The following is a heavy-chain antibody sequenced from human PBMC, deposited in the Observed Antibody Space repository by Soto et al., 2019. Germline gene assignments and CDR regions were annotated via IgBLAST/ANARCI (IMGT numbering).Heavy chain of an antibody. CDR1: GYTLTELS. CDR3: ATVFPHPYYHGYGSYIHSGKDV. Sequence: ASVKVSCKVSGYTLTELSMHWVRQAPGKGLEWMGGFDPEDGETIYAQKFQGRVTMTEDTSTDTAYMELSSLRSEDTAVYSCATVFPHPYYHGYGSYIHSGKDVPGPRTTVTVAS. CDR2: FDPEDGET. D-gene: IGHD3-10*01. V-gene: IGHV1-24*01. J-gene: IGHJ6*02.